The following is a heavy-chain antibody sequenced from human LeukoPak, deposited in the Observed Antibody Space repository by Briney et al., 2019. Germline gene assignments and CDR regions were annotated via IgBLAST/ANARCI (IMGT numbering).Heavy chain of an antibody. V-gene: IGHV4-4*07. D-gene: IGHD4-17*01. Sequence: SETLSLTCTVSGGSISSYYWSWIRQPAGKGLEWIGRIYTSGSTNYNPSLKSRVTMSVDTSKNQFSLKLSSVTAADTAVYYCAGIGFDYEWTRGYWFDPLGQGTLVTVSS. CDR3: AGIGFDYEWTRGYWFDP. CDR2: IYTSGST. CDR1: GGSISSYY. J-gene: IGHJ5*02.